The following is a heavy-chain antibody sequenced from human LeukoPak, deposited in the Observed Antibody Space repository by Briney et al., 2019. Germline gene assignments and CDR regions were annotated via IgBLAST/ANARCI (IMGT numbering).Heavy chain of an antibody. CDR3: ARGLSITMVRGAPPNCWFDP. D-gene: IGHD3-10*01. V-gene: IGHV4-31*03. J-gene: IGHJ5*02. Sequence: PSETLSLTCTVSGGSISSGGYYSSWIRQHPGKGLEWIGYIYYSGSTYYNPSLKSRVTISVDTSKNQFSLKLSSVTAADTAVYYCARGLSITMVRGAPPNCWFDPWGQGTLVTVSS. CDR1: GGSISSGGYY. CDR2: IYYSGST.